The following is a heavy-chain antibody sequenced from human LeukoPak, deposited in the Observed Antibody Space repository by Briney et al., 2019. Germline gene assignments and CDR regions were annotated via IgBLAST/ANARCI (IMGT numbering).Heavy chain of an antibody. D-gene: IGHD2-2*01. Sequence: ASVKVSCKASGYTFTNYDINWVRQATGQGLEWMGWINPNSGNTGYAQKFQGRVTITRNTSISTAYMELSSLRSEDTAVYYCARVTVVIPPTQIWFDPWGQGTLVTVSS. CDR1: GYTFTNYD. J-gene: IGHJ5*02. CDR2: INPNSGNT. V-gene: IGHV1-8*03. CDR3: ARVTVVIPPTQIWFDP.